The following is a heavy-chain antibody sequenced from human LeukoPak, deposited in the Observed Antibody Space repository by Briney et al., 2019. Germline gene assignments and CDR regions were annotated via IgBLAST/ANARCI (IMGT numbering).Heavy chain of an antibody. D-gene: IGHD3-10*01. Sequence: SVKVSCKASGGTFSSYAISWVRQAPGQGLEWMGGIIPIFGAANYAQKFQGRVTITADESTSTAYMELSSLRSEDTAVYYCARAPLRGNNWFDPWGQGTLVTVSS. J-gene: IGHJ5*02. CDR1: GGTFSSYA. V-gene: IGHV1-69*01. CDR2: IIPIFGAA. CDR3: ARAPLRGNNWFDP.